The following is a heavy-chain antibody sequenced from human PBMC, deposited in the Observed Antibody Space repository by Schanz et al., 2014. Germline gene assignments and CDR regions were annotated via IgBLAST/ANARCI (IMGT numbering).Heavy chain of an antibody. CDR1: GLTFSSYG. J-gene: IGHJ4*02. CDR2: VWHDGINR. CDR3: VSACGEFLDH. D-gene: IGHD4-17*01. Sequence: QVQLVESGGGVVQPGRSLRLSCAASGLTFSSYGMHWVRQAPGRGLEWVAVVWHDGINRYYADSVKGRFTISRDNSKNTLYLEMNSLRAEDTAMYYCVSACGEFLDHWGQGTLVTVSS. V-gene: IGHV3-33*01.